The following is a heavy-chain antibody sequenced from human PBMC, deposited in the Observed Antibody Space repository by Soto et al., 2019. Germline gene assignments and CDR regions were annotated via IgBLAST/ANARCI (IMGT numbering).Heavy chain of an antibody. CDR2: IYYSGST. D-gene: IGHD2-15*01. J-gene: IGHJ4*02. V-gene: IGHV4-59*12. CDR1: GGSISSYY. Sequence: SETLSLTCTVSGGSISSYYWSWIRQPPGKGLEWIGYIYYSGSTNYNPSLKSRVTISVDTSKNQFSLKLSSVTAADTAVYYCATVRGYCSGGSCYYFDYWGQGTLVTVSS. CDR3: ATVRGYCSGGSCYYFDY.